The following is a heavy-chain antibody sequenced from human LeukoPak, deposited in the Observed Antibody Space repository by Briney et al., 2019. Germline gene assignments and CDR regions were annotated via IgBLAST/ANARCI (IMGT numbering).Heavy chain of an antibody. CDR3: ARSLVVVPAAVDY. D-gene: IGHD2-2*01. CDR1: GGSISSGDYY. CDR2: IYYNGST. J-gene: IGHJ4*02. V-gene: IGHV4-30-4*08. Sequence: SQTLSLTCTVSGGSISSGDYYWSWIRQPPGKGLEWIGYIYYNGSTYYNPSLKSRVTISVDTSKNQFSLKLSSVTAADTAVYYCARSLVVVPAAVDYWGQGTLVTVSS.